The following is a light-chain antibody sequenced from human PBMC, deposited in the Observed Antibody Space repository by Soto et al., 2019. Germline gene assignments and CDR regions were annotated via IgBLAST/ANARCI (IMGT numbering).Light chain of an antibody. CDR2: DAS. J-gene: IGKJ2*01. CDR1: QSVNNY. V-gene: IGKV3-11*01. Sequence: EVVLTQSPATLSLSPGERVTLSCRASQSVNNYLAWYQQKPGQAPRLLIYDASNRATDIPARFSGSGSSTDFTLTISTLEPEDFAVYYCQQRSTWPGTFGQGTKLEIK. CDR3: QQRSTWPGT.